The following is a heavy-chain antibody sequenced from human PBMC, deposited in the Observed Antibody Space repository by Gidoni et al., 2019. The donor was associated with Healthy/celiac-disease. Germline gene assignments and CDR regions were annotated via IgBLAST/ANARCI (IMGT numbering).Heavy chain of an antibody. D-gene: IGHD4-17*01. Sequence: QVQLVQSGAEVKKPGASVKVSCKASGYTFTSCARRCVRQAPGHRLGWMGWINAGNGNTKYSQKFLSRVTITRDTSASTAYMELSSLRSEDTAVYYCARDDYGGNSDYWGRGTLVTVSS. V-gene: IGHV1-3*01. CDR2: INAGNGNT. CDR3: ARDDYGGNSDY. CDR1: GYTFTSCA. J-gene: IGHJ4*02.